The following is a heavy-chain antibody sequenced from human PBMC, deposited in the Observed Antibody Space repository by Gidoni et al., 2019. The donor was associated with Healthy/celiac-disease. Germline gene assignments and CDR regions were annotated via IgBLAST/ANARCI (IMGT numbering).Heavy chain of an antibody. V-gene: IGHV4-31*03. D-gene: IGHD4-17*01. CDR1: GGSLRRGGSY. CDR3: ARGSPYGDYLFDY. J-gene: IGHJ4*02. Sequence: QVQLQESGPGLVNPSQTLSLTCTVSGGSLRRGGSYWSWLRQHPGKGLEWIGYIYYSGSTYYNPSLKSRVTISVDTSKNQFSLKLSSVTAADTAVYYCARGSPYGDYLFDYWGQGTLVTVSS. CDR2: IYYSGST.